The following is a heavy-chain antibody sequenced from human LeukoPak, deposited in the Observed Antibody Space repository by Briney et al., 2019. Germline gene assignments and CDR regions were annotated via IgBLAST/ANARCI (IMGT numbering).Heavy chain of an antibody. V-gene: IGHV4-39*07. CDR3: TRGSIAYYYMDV. Sequence: SETLSLTCTVSGGSISSSDYYWGWIRQPPGKGLEWIGSFDHTGTTYYNPSLKSRVTTSVDMSKNQFSLRLSSVTAADTAVYYCTRGSIAYYYMDVWGKGTTVTISS. CDR1: GGSISSSDYY. CDR2: FDHTGTT. J-gene: IGHJ6*03. D-gene: IGHD3-22*01.